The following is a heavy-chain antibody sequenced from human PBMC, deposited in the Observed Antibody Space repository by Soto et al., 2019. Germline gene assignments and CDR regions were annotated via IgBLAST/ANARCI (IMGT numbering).Heavy chain of an antibody. V-gene: IGHV1-46*01. CDR3: ARDRILNDAFDI. D-gene: IGHD2-15*01. CDR2: IDPSGGST. CDR1: GHTFTNYY. Sequence: QVQLVQSGAEVKKPGASVKVSCKASGHTFTNYYMHWVKQAPGQGLEWMGIIDPSGGSTNYAQKFQGRVTMTRDTSTSTVYMELSSLRSEDTAVYYCARDRILNDAFDIWGQGTMVTVSS. J-gene: IGHJ3*02.